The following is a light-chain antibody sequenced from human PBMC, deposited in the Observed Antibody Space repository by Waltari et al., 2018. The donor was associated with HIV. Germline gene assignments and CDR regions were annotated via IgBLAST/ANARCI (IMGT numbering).Light chain of an antibody. Sequence: DIVMTQFPDSLPLYLGERATINCESSHSVSYGSNNKTYLAWYQQQPGQPPKLLISWASVRESGVPARFSGSGSGTDFSLTIAGLQAEDVAVYYCQQFYTIPRTFGQGTKVEIK. V-gene: IGKV4-1*01. CDR3: QQFYTIPRT. CDR2: WAS. CDR1: HSVSYGSNNKTY. J-gene: IGKJ1*01.